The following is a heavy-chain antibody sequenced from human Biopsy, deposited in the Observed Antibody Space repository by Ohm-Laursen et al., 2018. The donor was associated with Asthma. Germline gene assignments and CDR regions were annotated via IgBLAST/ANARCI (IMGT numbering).Heavy chain of an antibody. CDR1: GFTVSRDH. V-gene: IGHV3-53*01. CDR2: IYSGGTS. CDR3: ARGGSSGWSHYYFDY. D-gene: IGHD6-19*01. Sequence: SLRLPCAASGFTVSRDHMFWVRQAPGKGLEWVSVIYSGGTSHTADSVRGRFTISRDFSKNTLHLQMHSLRVGDTAVYYCARGGSSGWSHYYFDYWGQGTLVTVSS. J-gene: IGHJ4*02.